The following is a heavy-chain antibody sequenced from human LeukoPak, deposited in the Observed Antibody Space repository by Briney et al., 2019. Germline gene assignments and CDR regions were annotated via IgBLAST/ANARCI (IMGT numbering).Heavy chain of an antibody. D-gene: IGHD2-2*01. CDR2: IYYSGST. Sequence: SETLSLTCTASGGSISSSSYYWGWIRQPPGKGLEWIGGIYYSGSTYYNPSLKSRVTISVDTSKNQFSLKLSSVTAAATAVYYCARHGIVVVPAAFDYWGQGTLVTVSS. CDR3: ARHGIVVVPAAFDY. J-gene: IGHJ4*02. CDR1: GGSISSSSYY. V-gene: IGHV4-39*07.